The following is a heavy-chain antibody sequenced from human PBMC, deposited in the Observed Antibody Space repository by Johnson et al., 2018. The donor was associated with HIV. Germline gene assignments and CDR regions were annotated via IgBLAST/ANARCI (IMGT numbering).Heavy chain of an antibody. J-gene: IGHJ3*02. V-gene: IGHV3-23*04. CDR3: ARDVASVYGSGDHAFDI. Sequence: VQLVESGGGVVQPGRSLRLSCAASGFTFSSYAMSWVRQAPGKGLEWVSAISGSGGSTYYADSVKGRFTISRDNSKNTLYLQMGRLRVEDMAVYYCARDVASVYGSGDHAFDIWGQGTMVTVSS. CDR2: ISGSGGST. D-gene: IGHD3-10*01. CDR1: GFTFSSYA.